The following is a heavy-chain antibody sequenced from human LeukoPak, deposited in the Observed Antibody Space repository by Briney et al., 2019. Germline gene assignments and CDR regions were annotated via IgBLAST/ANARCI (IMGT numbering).Heavy chain of an antibody. V-gene: IGHV3-23*01. Sequence: GGSLRLSCAASGFTFTSYSMNWVRQAPRKGLEWVSTISGGGGSTYYADSVKGRFTISRDNSKNTLYLQVNSLRAEDTAVYYCAKGGKWDVTPFDYWGQGTLVTVSS. CDR3: AKGGKWDVTPFDY. CDR2: ISGGGGST. J-gene: IGHJ4*02. CDR1: GFTFTSYS. D-gene: IGHD1-26*01.